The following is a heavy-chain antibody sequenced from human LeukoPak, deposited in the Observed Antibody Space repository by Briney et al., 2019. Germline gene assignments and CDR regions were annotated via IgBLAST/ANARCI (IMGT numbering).Heavy chain of an antibody. Sequence: ASETLSLTCTVSGGSISSSSHYWVWIRQPPGKGLEWIGSMYYRGSTYHNPSLKSRVTMSVDTSKNQFSLKLSSVTAADTAVYYCARAVGSGSFQTYYYYMDVWGKGTTVTISS. CDR3: ARAVGSGSFQTYYYYMDV. J-gene: IGHJ6*03. CDR2: MYYRGST. V-gene: IGHV4-39*07. CDR1: GGSISSSSHY. D-gene: IGHD3-10*01.